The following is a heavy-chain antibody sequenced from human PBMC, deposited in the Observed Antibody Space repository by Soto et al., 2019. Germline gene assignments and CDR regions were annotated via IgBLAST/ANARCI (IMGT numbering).Heavy chain of an antibody. Sequence: ASLKISCKGCGYRLTSYWISWVRQMPGKGLGWMGRIDPSDSYTNYSPSFQGHVTISADKSISTAYLQWSSLKASDTAMYYCASGLVPAAMGGYYYYGMDVWGQGTTVTASS. CDR1: GYRLTSYW. CDR2: IDPSDSYT. D-gene: IGHD2-2*01. J-gene: IGHJ6*02. V-gene: IGHV5-10-1*01. CDR3: ASGLVPAAMGGYYYYGMDV.